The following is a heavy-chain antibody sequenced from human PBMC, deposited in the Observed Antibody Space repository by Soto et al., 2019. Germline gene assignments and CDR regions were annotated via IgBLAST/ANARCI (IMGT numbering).Heavy chain of an antibody. D-gene: IGHD3-3*01. J-gene: IGHJ3*02. CDR2: ISSSSSTI. CDR1: GFTFSSYS. V-gene: IGHV3-48*01. Sequence: GGSLRLSCAASGFTFSSYSMNWVRQAPGKGLEWVSYISSSSSTIYYADSVKGRFTISRDNAKNSLYLQMNSLRAEDTAVYYCARDRVPYYDFWSGWKGSDAFDIWGQGTMVTVSS. CDR3: ARDRVPYYDFWSGWKGSDAFDI.